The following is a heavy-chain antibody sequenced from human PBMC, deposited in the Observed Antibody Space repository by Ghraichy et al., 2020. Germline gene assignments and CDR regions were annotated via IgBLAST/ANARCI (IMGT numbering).Heavy chain of an antibody. V-gene: IGHV4-34*01. Sequence: ETLSLTCAVYGGSFSGYYWSWIRQPPGKGLEWIGEINHSGSTNYNPSLKSRVTISVDTSKNQFSLKLRSVTAADTAVYYCARGFQRITIFGVVTRSRGAIDPWGQGTLVTVSS. CDR2: INHSGST. D-gene: IGHD3-3*01. CDR1: GGSFSGYY. CDR3: ARGFQRITIFGVVTRSRGAIDP. J-gene: IGHJ5*02.